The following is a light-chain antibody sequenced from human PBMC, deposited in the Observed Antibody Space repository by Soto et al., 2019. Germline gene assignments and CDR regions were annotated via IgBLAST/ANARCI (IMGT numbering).Light chain of an antibody. CDR2: AAS. J-gene: IGKJ1*01. CDR3: PQRYSTPLS. V-gene: IGKV1-39*01. Sequence: DIQMTQSPSSLSASVGDRVTITRRASQSMSSYLSWYQQKPGKASKLLIYAASSLQSGVPSRLSGSGSGTDFTLTIISLQPEEFATYYCPQRYSTPLSFGNGTKVEIQ. CDR1: QSMSSY.